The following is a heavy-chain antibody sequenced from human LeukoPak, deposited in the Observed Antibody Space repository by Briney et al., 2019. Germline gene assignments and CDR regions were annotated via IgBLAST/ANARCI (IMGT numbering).Heavy chain of an antibody. D-gene: IGHD6-13*01. CDR1: GFTFSNYA. Sequence: GGSLRLSCAASGFTFSNYAMSWVRQAPGKGLEWVSAISGSGGSTYYADSVKGRFTISRDNSKNSLYLQMNSLRAEDAAVYYCARGGWFGSSWYSGAGSWFDPWGQGTLVTVSS. V-gene: IGHV3-23*01. CDR2: ISGSGGST. J-gene: IGHJ5*02. CDR3: ARGGWFGSSWYSGAGSWFDP.